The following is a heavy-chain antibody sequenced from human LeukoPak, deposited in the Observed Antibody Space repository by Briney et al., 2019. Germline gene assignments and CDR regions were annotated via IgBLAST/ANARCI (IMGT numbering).Heavy chain of an antibody. D-gene: IGHD6-19*01. J-gene: IGHJ4*02. CDR1: GGSISSYY. Sequence: SETLSLTCTVSGGSISSYYWTWIRQPAGKGLEWIGRIYTTGSTNYNPSLNSRVTMSVDTSKKQLSLKLSSVTAADTAVYYCARQLAVAGKAGFDYWGQGTLVTVSS. CDR3: ARQLAVAGKAGFDY. V-gene: IGHV4-4*07. CDR2: IYTTGST.